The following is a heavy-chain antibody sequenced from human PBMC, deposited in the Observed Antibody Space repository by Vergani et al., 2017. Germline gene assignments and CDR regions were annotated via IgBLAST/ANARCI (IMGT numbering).Heavy chain of an antibody. CDR2: IYYSGST. J-gene: IGHJ4*02. V-gene: IGHV4-31*03. D-gene: IGHD3-22*01. CDR3: AREAYYDSSGYYYPMYYFDY. Sequence: QLQLQESGPGLVKPSETLSLTCTVSGGSISSGGYYWSWIRQHPGKGLEWIGYIYYSGSTYYNPSLKSRVTISVDTSKNQFSLKLSSVTAADTAVYYCAREAYYDSSGYYYPMYYFDYWGQGTLVTVSS. CDR1: GGSISSGGYY.